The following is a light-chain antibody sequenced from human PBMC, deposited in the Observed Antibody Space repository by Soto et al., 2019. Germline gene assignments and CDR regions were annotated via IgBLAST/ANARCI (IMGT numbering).Light chain of an antibody. Sequence: DVVMTQSPLSLPVTLGQPASISCRASRSLIYTDGNTYFNWFHHRPVQSTMRLFSKVSNRDSVVPDRLSGSGSGTDFTLKISRVEAEDVGIYYCMQGTHWPYTFGQGTKLEIK. J-gene: IGKJ2*01. CDR1: RSLIYTDGNTY. CDR2: KVS. V-gene: IGKV2-30*01. CDR3: MQGTHWPYT.